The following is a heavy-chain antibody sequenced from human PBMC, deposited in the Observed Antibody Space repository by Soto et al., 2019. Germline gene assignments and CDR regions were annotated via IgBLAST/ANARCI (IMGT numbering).Heavy chain of an antibody. CDR1: GFTFSYYW. CDR2: IWYDGSNK. J-gene: IGHJ4*02. D-gene: IGHD1-26*01. V-gene: IGHV3-33*08. CDR3: ARAVGPFDY. Sequence: GGSLRLSCAASGFTFSYYWMHWVRQAPGKGLEWVAVIWYDGSNKYYADSVKGRFTISRDNSKNTLYLQMNSLRAEDTAVYYCARAVGPFDYWGQGTLVTVSS.